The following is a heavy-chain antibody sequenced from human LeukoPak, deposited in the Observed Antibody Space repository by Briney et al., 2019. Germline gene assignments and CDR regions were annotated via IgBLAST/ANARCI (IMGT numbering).Heavy chain of an antibody. Sequence: GGSLRLSCAASGFTFSYYNMNWVRQAPGKGLGWVSYISDTTSTIYYADSVKGRFTISRDNAKNSLHLQMNSLRAEDTAVYYCARGGIITSYAFEIWGQGAMVTVSS. V-gene: IGHV3-48*01. D-gene: IGHD1-26*01. J-gene: IGHJ3*02. CDR1: GFTFSYYN. CDR2: ISDTTSTI. CDR3: ARGGIITSYAFEI.